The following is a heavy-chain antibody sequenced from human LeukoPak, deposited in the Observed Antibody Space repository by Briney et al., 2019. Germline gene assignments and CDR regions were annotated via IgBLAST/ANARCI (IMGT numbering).Heavy chain of an antibody. CDR2: IIPIFGTA. V-gene: IGHV1-69*13. J-gene: IGHJ4*02. CDR3: ARDRGYYDSSGYYYAPGDY. D-gene: IGHD3-22*01. CDR1: GYTFTSYG. Sequence: AASVKVSCKASGYTFTSYGISWVRQAPGQGLEWMGGIIPIFGTANYAQKFQGRVTITADESTSTAYMELSSLRSEDTAVYYCARDRGYYDSSGYYYAPGDYWGQGTLVTVSS.